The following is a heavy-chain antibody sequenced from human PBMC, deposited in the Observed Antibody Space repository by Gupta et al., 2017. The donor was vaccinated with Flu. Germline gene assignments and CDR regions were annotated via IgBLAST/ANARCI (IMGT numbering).Heavy chain of an antibody. CDR1: GFSLTTSRVG. J-gene: IGHJ5*01. Sequence: QITLKESGPTVLKPTQTLTLTCAFSGFSLTTSRVGVGWIRQPPGKALDWLAIIYGHDDKRYSPSLNNRLTITKDTPKNQVVLTMTNVDPVDTGTYYCAYRPGPLGWFDSWGQGTLVTVSS. V-gene: IGHV2-5*01. D-gene: IGHD7-27*01. CDR3: AYRPGPLGWFDS. CDR2: IYGHDDK.